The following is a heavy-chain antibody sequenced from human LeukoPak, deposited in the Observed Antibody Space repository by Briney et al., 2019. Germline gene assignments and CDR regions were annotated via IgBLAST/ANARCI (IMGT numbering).Heavy chain of an antibody. V-gene: IGHV3-23*01. J-gene: IGHJ4*02. CDR1: GFNFSNYA. D-gene: IGHD5-18*01. CDR3: AKDRSDTSMVYAIDY. CDR2: ISGSDYRT. Sequence: GGSLRLSCAASGFNFSNYAMTWVRQAPEKGLEWVSAISGSDYRTYYADSVKGRFTISRDNSKNTLYLQMNSLRAEDTALYYCAKDRSDTSMVYAIDYWGQGTLVTVSS.